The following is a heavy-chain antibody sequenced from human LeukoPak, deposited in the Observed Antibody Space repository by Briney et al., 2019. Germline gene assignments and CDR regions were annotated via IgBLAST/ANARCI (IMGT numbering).Heavy chain of an antibody. CDR3: ANTGFDS. Sequence: PGRSLRLSCAASGFTFSGYGMHWVRQTPGKGLEWVAVISYDGSNKYYADSVKGRFTISRDNSKNTLYLQMNSLRAEDTAVYYCANTGFDSWGQGTLVTVSS. V-gene: IGHV3-30*18. J-gene: IGHJ4*02. CDR1: GFTFSGYG. D-gene: IGHD1-14*01. CDR2: ISYDGSNK.